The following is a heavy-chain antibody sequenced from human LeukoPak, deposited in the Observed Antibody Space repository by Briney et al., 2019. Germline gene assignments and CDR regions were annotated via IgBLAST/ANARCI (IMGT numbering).Heavy chain of an antibody. J-gene: IGHJ6*03. CDR2: IYYSGST. V-gene: IGHV4-39*07. D-gene: IGHD2-2*01. Sequence: SETLSLTCTVSGGSISSSSYYWGWIRQPPGKGLEWIGSIYYSGSTNYNPSLKSRVTISVDTSKNQFSLKLSSVTAADTAVYYCARGAQLLYYYYYMDVWGKGTTVTVSS. CDR3: ARGAQLLYYYYYMDV. CDR1: GGSISSSSYY.